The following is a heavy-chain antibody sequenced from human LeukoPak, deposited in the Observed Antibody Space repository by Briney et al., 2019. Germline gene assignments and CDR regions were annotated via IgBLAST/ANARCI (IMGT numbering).Heavy chain of an antibody. D-gene: IGHD5-24*01. CDR3: AKGPKLGDGFHCDY. Sequence: PGGSLRLSCVASGFIFDNYALSWVRQAPGKGLEWVSGISGSADNTYYADSVKGRFTISRDISKNTVYPQINNLRVDDTAVYYCAKGPKLGDGFHCDYWGQGTLVTVSS. CDR2: ISGSADNT. J-gene: IGHJ4*02. CDR1: GFIFDNYA. V-gene: IGHV3-23*01.